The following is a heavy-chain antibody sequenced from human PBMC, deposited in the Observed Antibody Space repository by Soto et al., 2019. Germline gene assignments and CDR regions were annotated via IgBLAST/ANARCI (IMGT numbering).Heavy chain of an antibody. CDR2: ISYDGSNK. Sequence: GGSLRLSCAASGFTFSSYAMHWVRQAPGKGLEWVAVISYDGSNKYYADSVKGRFTISRDKSNSTLYLQMNSLRAEDTAVYYCAREIDDQLLKINYYHGMDVWGQESTVTVSS. J-gene: IGHJ6*02. V-gene: IGHV3-30-3*01. CDR1: GFTFSSYA. D-gene: IGHD2-2*01. CDR3: AREIDDQLLKINYYHGMDV.